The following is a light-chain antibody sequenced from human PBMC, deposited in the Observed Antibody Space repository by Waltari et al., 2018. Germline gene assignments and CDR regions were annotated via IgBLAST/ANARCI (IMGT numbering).Light chain of an antibody. CDR2: DAS. J-gene: IGKJ4*01. Sequence: EIVLTQSPATLSLSPGEGATLSCRASESVRSYLAWYQTKPGQAPRLLIYDASNRASGIPARFSGSGSGTDFSLSISSLEPEDFAVYYCQQRHNWPLTFGGGTKVEIK. CDR1: ESVRSY. V-gene: IGKV3-11*01. CDR3: QQRHNWPLT.